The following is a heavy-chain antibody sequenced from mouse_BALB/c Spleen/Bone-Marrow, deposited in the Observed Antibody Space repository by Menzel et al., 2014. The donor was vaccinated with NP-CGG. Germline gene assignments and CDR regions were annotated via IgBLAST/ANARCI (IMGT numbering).Heavy chain of an antibody. J-gene: IGHJ2*01. CDR1: GFTFSSYS. CDR3: SKDGGYDYSYYFDY. CDR2: ISSGGHYT. D-gene: IGHD2-4*01. Sequence: EVKLVESGGGLVKPGGSLKLSCAASGFTFSSYSMSWVRQTPEKRLEWVATISSGGHYTYYPDSVRGRFTISRDNAKNTLYLQMSSLKSEDTAMYYCSKDGGYDYSYYFDYWGQGTTPTVSS. V-gene: IGHV5-6-4*01.